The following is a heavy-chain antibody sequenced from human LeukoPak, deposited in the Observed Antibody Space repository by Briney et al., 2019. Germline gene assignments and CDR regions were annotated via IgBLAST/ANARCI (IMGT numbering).Heavy chain of an antibody. J-gene: IGHJ5*02. CDR2: INPNSGGT. CDR3: ARKHCSSTSCYYRWFDP. V-gene: IGHV1-2*02. Sequence: GASVKVSCKASGYTFTGYYMHWVRQAPGQGLEWMGWINPNSGGTNYARKFQGRVTMTRDTSISTAYMELSRLRSDDTAVYYCARKHCSSTSCYYRWFDPWGQGTLVTVSS. CDR1: GYTFTGYY. D-gene: IGHD2-2*01.